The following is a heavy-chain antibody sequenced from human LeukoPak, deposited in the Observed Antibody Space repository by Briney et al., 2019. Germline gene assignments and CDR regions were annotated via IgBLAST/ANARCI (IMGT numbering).Heavy chain of an antibody. J-gene: IGHJ4*02. CDR2: INPSGGST. CDR3: ARDMGYCSGGSCPYYSDY. V-gene: IGHV1-46*01. D-gene: IGHD2-15*01. CDR1: GYTFTSYY. Sequence: ASVKVSCKASGYTFTSYYMHWVRQAPGQGLEWMGIINPSGGSTSYAQKFQGRVTMTRDTSTSTVYMELSSLRSEDTAVYYCARDMGYCSGGSCPYYSDYWGQGTLVTVSS.